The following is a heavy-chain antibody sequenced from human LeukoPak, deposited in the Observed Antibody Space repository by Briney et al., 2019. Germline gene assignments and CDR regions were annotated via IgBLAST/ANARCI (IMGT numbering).Heavy chain of an antibody. CDR1: GGTFSSYA. CDR2: IIPIFGTA. CDR3: ARGVSGYSYGYYYYYMDV. D-gene: IGHD5-18*01. J-gene: IGHJ6*03. V-gene: IGHV1-69*13. Sequence: ASVKVSCKASGGTFSSYAISWVRQAPGQGLEWMGGIIPIFGTANYAQKFQGRVTITADESTSTAYMELSSLRSEDTAVYYCARGVSGYSYGYYYYYMDVWGKGTTVTISS.